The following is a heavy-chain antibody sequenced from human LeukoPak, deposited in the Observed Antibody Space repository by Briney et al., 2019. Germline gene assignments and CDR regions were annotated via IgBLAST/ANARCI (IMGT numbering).Heavy chain of an antibody. CDR3: ARDDVNWGLYYFDY. CDR2: ISAYNGNT. J-gene: IGHJ4*02. CDR1: GYTFTSYG. Sequence: ASVEVSCKASGYTFTSYGISWVRQAPGQGLEWMGWISAYNGNTNYAQKLQGRVTMTTDTSTSTAYMELRSLRSDDTAVYYCARDDVNWGLYYFDYWGQGTLVTVSS. V-gene: IGHV1-18*01. D-gene: IGHD7-27*01.